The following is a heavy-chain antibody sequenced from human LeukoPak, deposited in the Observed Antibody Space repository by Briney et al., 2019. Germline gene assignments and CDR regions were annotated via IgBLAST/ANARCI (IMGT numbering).Heavy chain of an antibody. CDR3: ARDDGFNIVVVPAAIGY. CDR2: IKQDGSEK. CDR1: GFTFSSYW. J-gene: IGHJ4*02. Sequence: GGSLRLSCAASGFTFSSYWMSWVRQAPGKGLEWVANIKQDGSEKYYVDSVKGRFTISRDNAKNSLYLQMNSLRAEDTAVYYCARDDGFNIVVVPAAIGYWGQGTLVTVSS. V-gene: IGHV3-7*01. D-gene: IGHD2-2*01.